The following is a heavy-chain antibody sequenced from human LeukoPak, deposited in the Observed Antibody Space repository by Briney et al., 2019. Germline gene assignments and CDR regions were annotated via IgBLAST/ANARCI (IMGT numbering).Heavy chain of an antibody. CDR1: GGSISSNSYY. V-gene: IGHV4-39*07. CDR3: ARGRITMVRGVLSTLDY. CDR2: IYYSGST. D-gene: IGHD3-10*01. J-gene: IGHJ4*02. Sequence: PSETLSLTCAVSGGSISSNSYYWGWIRQPPGKGLEWIGSIYYSGSTYYNPSLKSRVTISVDTSKNQFSLKLSSVTAADTAVYYCARGRITMVRGVLSTLDYWGQGTLVTVSS.